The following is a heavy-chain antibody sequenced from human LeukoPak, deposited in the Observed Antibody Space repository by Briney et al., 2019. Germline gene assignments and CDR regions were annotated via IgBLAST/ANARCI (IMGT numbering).Heavy chain of an antibody. CDR2: IKSKTDGETT. J-gene: IGHJ4*02. CDR3: TGWKNY. CDR1: GFTFRSYT. Sequence: GGSLRLSCAASGFTFRSYTMSWVRQAPGKGLEWVGRIKSKTDGETTDYAAFVRGRFTISRDDSKNTLYLQMNSLKAEDTAVYYCTGWKNYWGQGTLVTVSS. D-gene: IGHD1-1*01. V-gene: IGHV3-15*01.